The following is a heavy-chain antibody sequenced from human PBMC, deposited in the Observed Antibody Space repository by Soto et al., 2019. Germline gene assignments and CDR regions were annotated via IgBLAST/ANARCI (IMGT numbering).Heavy chain of an antibody. CDR2: ISGSGGST. Sequence: MRLSCAASGFTFSSYAMSWVRQAPGKGLEWVSAISGSGGSTYYADSVKGRFTISRDNSKNTLYLQMNSLRAEDTAVYYCAKDPYGDYARYFDYWGQGTLVTVSS. CDR1: GFTFSSYA. CDR3: AKDPYGDYARYFDY. J-gene: IGHJ4*02. V-gene: IGHV3-23*01. D-gene: IGHD4-17*01.